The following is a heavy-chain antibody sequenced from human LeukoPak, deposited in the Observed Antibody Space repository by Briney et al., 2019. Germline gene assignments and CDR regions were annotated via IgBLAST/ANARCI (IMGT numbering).Heavy chain of an antibody. V-gene: IGHV3-21*01. D-gene: IGHD6-13*01. CDR2: ISSSSSYI. CDR1: GFTFSSYS. Sequence: PGGSLRLSCAASGFTFSSYSMNWVRQAPGKGLEWVSSISSSSSYIYYADSVKGRFTISRDNAKNSLYLQMNSLRAEDTAVYYCARAFGEQQLVYFDYWGQEPWSPSPQ. CDR3: ARAFGEQQLVYFDY. J-gene: IGHJ4*01.